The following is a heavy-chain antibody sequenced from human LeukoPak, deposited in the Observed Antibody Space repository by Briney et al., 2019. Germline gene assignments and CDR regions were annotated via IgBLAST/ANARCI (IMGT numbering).Heavy chain of an antibody. V-gene: IGHV4-59*01. CDR3: ARLEYCSGGSCYPYYFDY. Sequence: SETLSLTCTVSGGSISSYYWSWIRQPPGKGLEWIGYIYYSGSTNYNPSRKSRVTISVDPSKNEFSLKLSSVTAADTAVYYCARLEYCSGGSCYPYYFDYWGQGTLVTVSS. CDR1: GGSISSYY. D-gene: IGHD2-15*01. CDR2: IYYSGST. J-gene: IGHJ4*02.